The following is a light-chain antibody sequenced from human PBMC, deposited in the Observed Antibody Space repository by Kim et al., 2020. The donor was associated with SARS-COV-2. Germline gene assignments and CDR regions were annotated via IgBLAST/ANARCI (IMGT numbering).Light chain of an antibody. CDR1: QSIGTY. CDR3: QQSHTTPLLS. CDR2: AAS. V-gene: IGKV1-39*01. Sequence: DIQMTQSPSSLAASVGDRVTIACRASQSIGTYLNWYQQKPGKAPKLLIYAASSLQSGVPSKFIGSGSGTDFTLTISSLQPEDFATYYCQQSHTTPLLSFGGGTKVDIK. J-gene: IGKJ4*01.